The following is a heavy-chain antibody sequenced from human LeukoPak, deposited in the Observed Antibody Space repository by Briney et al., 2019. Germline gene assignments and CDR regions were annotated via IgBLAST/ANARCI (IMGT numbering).Heavy chain of an antibody. D-gene: IGHD3-22*01. V-gene: IGHV4-61*02. CDR3: ARDHYYDSSVAY. CDR1: GGSISSGSYY. CDR2: IYTRGSI. Sequence: SETLSLTCTVSGGSISSGSYYWSWIRQPAGKGLEWIGRIYTRGSINYNPSLKSRVTISIDTSKNQFSLKLTSVTAADTAVYYCARDHYYDSSVAYWGQGTLVTVSS. J-gene: IGHJ4*02.